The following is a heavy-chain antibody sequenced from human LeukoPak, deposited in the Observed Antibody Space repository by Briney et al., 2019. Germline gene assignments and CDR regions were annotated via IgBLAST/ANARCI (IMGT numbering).Heavy chain of an antibody. Sequence: ASVKVSCKTSGYTFTGYDINWVRQAPGQGLEWMGYMNPDNDDTGYARKFQDRVTITRDTSISTSYMELSSLRSEDTAVYYCARGDRVSGGTDSWGQGTLVTVSS. CDR1: GYTFTGYD. CDR2: MNPDNDDT. CDR3: ARGDRVSGGTDS. D-gene: IGHD3-16*01. V-gene: IGHV1-8*03. J-gene: IGHJ4*02.